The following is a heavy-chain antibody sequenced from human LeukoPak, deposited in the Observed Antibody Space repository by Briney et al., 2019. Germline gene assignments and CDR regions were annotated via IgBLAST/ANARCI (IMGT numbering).Heavy chain of an antibody. CDR2: IWYDGSNK. Sequence: PGRSLRLPCAASGFTFSSYGMHWVRQAPGKGLEWVAVIWYDGSNKYYADSVKGRFTISRDNSKNTLYLQMNSLRAEDTAVYYCARDLGRRTLYYFDYWGQGTLVTVSS. V-gene: IGHV3-33*01. CDR3: ARDLGRRTLYYFDY. D-gene: IGHD1-26*01. CDR1: GFTFSSYG. J-gene: IGHJ4*02.